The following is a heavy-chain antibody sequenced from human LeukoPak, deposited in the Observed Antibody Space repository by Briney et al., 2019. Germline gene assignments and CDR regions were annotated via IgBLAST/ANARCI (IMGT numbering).Heavy chain of an antibody. D-gene: IGHD2-2*02. CDR2: IYTSGST. Sequence: SETLSLTCTVSGGSISSYYWSWIRQPAGKGLEWIGRIYTSGSTNYNPSLKSRVTMSVDTSKNQFSLKLSSVTAADTAVYYCARGRGVVVPAAIIYFQHWGQGTLVTVSS. J-gene: IGHJ1*01. CDR1: GGSISSYY. V-gene: IGHV4-4*07. CDR3: ARGRGVVVPAAIIYFQH.